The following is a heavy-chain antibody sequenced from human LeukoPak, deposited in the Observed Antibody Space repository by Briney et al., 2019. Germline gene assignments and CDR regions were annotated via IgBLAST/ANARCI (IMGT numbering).Heavy chain of an antibody. D-gene: IGHD6-6*01. Sequence: SETLSLTCSVSGASVSSSTWSWIRQPAGKGLEWIGRIQTSGNTNYNPSLKSRVTMSVDTSGNHFSLNLSSVTAADTAVYCCARENVATIAARSLDYWGQGTLVIVSS. CDR1: GASVSSST. CDR3: ARENVATIAARSLDY. J-gene: IGHJ4*01. V-gene: IGHV4-4*07. CDR2: IQTSGNT.